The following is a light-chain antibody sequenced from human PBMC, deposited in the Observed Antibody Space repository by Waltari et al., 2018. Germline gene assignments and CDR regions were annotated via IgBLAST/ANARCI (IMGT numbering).Light chain of an antibody. J-gene: IGKJ2*01. CDR3: QQYYIAPYT. V-gene: IGKV4-1*01. CDR1: QSVSHFSNNNNY. CDR2: WAF. Sequence: DIVMTQSPDSLAVSLGERATINCKSSQSVSHFSNNNNYLAWYRQKPGQPPKLLLYWAFNRESGVPERVSGSGSATDFTLTISSVQAEDVAVYYCQQYYIAPYTFGQGTKLEIK.